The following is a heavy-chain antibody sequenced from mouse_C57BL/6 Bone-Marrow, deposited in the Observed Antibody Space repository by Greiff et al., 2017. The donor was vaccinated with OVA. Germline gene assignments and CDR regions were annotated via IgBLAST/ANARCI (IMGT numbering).Heavy chain of an antibody. V-gene: IGHV14-4*01. Sequence: VQLQQSGAELVRPGASVKLSCTASGFNIKDHYMHWVKQRPEQGLEWIGWIDPENGDTEYASNFQGKATITEDTSSNTDYLQLSSLTSEDTAVYYCTAWSFAYWGQATLVTVSA. CDR3: TAWSFAY. CDR2: IDPENGDT. J-gene: IGHJ3*01. CDR1: GFNIKDHY. D-gene: IGHD1-1*02.